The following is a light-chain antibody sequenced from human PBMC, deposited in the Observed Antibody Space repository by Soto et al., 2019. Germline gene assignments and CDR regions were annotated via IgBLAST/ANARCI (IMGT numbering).Light chain of an antibody. Sequence: EIVLTQSPGTLSLSPGERATLSCRASQSVSSSYLAWYQQKPGQAPRLLIYGASSRATGIPDRFSGSGSGTDFTLTISRLEPEDFAVYYCQQYGSSPFTPGQGTRLEIK. J-gene: IGKJ5*01. CDR3: QQYGSSPFT. CDR1: QSVSSSY. CDR2: GAS. V-gene: IGKV3-20*01.